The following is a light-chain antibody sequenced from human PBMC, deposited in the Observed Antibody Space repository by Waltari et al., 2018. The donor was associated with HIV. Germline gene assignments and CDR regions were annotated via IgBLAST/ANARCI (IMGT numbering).Light chain of an antibody. CDR3: AAWDDSLNGYV. V-gene: IGLV1-44*01. CDR2: RNK. J-gene: IGLJ1*01. CDR1: RSNFGSYT. Sequence: QSVLTQPPSPSGTPGQRVTIPCSGSRSNFGSYTVSLYQQLPGTAPKLLIYRNKQRPSGVPDRFSGSKSGTSASLAISGLQSEDEADYSCAAWDDSLNGYVFGTGTKVTVL.